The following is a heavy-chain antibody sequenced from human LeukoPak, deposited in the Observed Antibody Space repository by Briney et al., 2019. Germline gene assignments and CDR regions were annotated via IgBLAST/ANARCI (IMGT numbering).Heavy chain of an antibody. Sequence: GGSLRLSCAASGFTFSSYSMNWVRQAPGKGLEWVSSISSSSSYIYYADSVKGRFTISRDNAKNSLYLQMNSLRAEDTAVYYCARGSGSYFPHFDYWGQGTLVTVSS. CDR3: ARGSGSYFPHFDY. V-gene: IGHV3-21*01. J-gene: IGHJ4*02. CDR2: ISSSSSYI. CDR1: GFTFSSYS. D-gene: IGHD1-26*01.